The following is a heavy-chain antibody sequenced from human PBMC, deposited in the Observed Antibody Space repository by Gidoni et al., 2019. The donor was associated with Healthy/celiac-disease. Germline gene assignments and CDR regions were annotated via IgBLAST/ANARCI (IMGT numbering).Heavy chain of an antibody. V-gene: IGHV3-30-3*01. J-gene: IGHJ4*02. CDR1: GFTFSSYA. CDR2: ISYDGSNK. CDR3: ARDGGWLVAFDY. D-gene: IGHD6-19*01. Sequence: QVQLVESGGGVVQPGRSLRLSCAASGFTFSSYAMHWVRQAPGKGLEWVAVISYDGSNKYYADSVKGRFTISRDNSKNTLYLQMNSLRAEDTAVYYCARDGGWLVAFDYWGQGTLVTVSS.